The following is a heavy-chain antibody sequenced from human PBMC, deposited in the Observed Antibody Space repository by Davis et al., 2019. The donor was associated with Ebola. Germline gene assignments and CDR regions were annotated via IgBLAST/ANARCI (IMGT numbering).Heavy chain of an antibody. CDR2: ISAYNGNT. V-gene: IGHV1-18*01. D-gene: IGHD1-1*01. CDR3: ARDRTTGKFSGYWYFDL. CDR1: GYTFTSYG. Sequence: ASVKVSCKASGYTFTSYGISWVRQAPGQGLEWMGWISAYNGNTNYAQKLQGRVTMTTDTSTSTAYMELRSLRSDDTAVYYCARDRTTGKFSGYWYFDLWGRGTLVTVSS. J-gene: IGHJ2*01.